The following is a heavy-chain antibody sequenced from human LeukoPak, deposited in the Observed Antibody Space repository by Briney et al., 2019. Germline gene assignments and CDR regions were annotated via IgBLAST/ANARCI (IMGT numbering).Heavy chain of an antibody. Sequence: GASVTVSSKASGYTFTVYYLHWVRQAPGQGLEWMGWINPNHGDTNYAQKFQERVSMTRDTSISTAYMHLSRLRSADTAVYYCARSPHILTVENFDYWGQGTLLTVSS. CDR3: ARSPHILTVENFDY. D-gene: IGHD3-9*01. CDR1: GYTFTVYY. J-gene: IGHJ4*02. CDR2: INPNHGDT. V-gene: IGHV1-2*02.